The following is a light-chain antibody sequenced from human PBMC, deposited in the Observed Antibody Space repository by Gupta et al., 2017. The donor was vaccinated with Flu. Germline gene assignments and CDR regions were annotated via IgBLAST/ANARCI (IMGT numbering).Light chain of an antibody. CDR3: QSYDSSDPWV. CDR1: GSIASNY. V-gene: IGLV6-57*01. J-gene: IGLJ3*02. Sequence: GSIASNYVHWYLQRPGSSPHTVIYGDNQRPSGFPDRFSGSIDSSSNSASLTITGLKTADEADDYCQSYDSSDPWVFGGGTKLTVL. CDR2: GDN.